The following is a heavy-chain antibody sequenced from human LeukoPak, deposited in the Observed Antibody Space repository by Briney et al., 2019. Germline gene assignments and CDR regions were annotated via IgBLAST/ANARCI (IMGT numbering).Heavy chain of an antibody. CDR2: INQDGSEK. Sequence: PGGSLRLSCAASGFTFSNYWMTWVRQAPGKGLEWVANINQDGSEKYYVDSVKGRFTISRDSAKNSLYLQMNSLRAGDTAVYYCARVKWYYGSGSRLAFDIWGQGTMVTVSS. V-gene: IGHV3-7*01. CDR1: GFTFSNYW. J-gene: IGHJ3*02. CDR3: ARVKWYYGSGSRLAFDI. D-gene: IGHD3-10*01.